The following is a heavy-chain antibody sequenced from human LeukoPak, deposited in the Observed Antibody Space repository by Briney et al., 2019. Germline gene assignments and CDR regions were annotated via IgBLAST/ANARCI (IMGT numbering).Heavy chain of an antibody. D-gene: IGHD6-25*01. CDR3: ARGRGRYSSGRNGY. CDR2: INHSGST. J-gene: IGHJ4*02. CDR1: GGSFSGYY. V-gene: IGHV4-34*01. Sequence: SETLSLTCAVYGGSFSGYYWSWIRQPPGKGLEWIGEINHSGSTNYSPSLKSRVTISVDTSKNQFSLKLSSVTAADTAVYYCARGRGRYSSGRNGYWGQGTLVTVSS.